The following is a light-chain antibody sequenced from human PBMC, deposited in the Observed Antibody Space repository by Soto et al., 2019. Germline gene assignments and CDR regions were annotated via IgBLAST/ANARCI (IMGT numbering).Light chain of an antibody. CDR3: QSYDSSLSASVI. Sequence: QSVLTQPPSVSGAPRQRVTISCTRRSSNIGAGYDVHWYQQLPGTAPKLLLYANSNRPSGVPDRFFGSKSDTSASPANTGLQADDEADYCWQSYDSSLSASVIFGGGTQLAVL. J-gene: IGLJ2*01. V-gene: IGLV1-40*01. CDR1: SSNIGAGYD. CDR2: ANS.